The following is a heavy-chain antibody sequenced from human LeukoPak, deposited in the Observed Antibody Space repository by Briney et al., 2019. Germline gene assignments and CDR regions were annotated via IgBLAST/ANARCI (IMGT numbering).Heavy chain of an antibody. V-gene: IGHV3-9*03. CDR3: AKDDTAMGPSAFDI. CDR1: GFTFDDYA. Sequence: GGSLRLSCAASGFTFDDYAMHWVRQAPGKGLEWVSGISWNSGSIGYADSVKGRFTISRDNAKNSLYLQMNSLRAEDMALYYCAKDDTAMGPSAFDIWGQGTMVTVSS. D-gene: IGHD5-18*01. CDR2: ISWNSGSI. J-gene: IGHJ3*02.